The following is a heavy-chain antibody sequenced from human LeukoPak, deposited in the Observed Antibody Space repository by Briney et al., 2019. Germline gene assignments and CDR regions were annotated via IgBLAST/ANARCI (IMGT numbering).Heavy chain of an antibody. V-gene: IGHV4-4*07. CDR1: GGPISLYY. D-gene: IGHD6-13*01. J-gene: IGHJ6*02. CDR3: ARAAGSYALDV. CDR2: IYSTWST. Sequence: PSETLSLLCIVSGGPISLYYWRWIRRSAGRGLECVGRIYSTWSTNYNPSFKCRVTMSVATSKNQFSLKVSSVTAADTDVYYCARAAGSYALDVWGQGITVTVSS.